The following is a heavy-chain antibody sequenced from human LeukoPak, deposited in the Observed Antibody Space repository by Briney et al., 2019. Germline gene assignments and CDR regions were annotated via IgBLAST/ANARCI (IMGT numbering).Heavy chain of an antibody. CDR1: GFTFDDYT. CDR2: IGWDSDSK. V-gene: IGHV3-43*01. CDR3: AKDRSRSYSSFDS. D-gene: IGHD5-18*01. Sequence: GGSLRLSCAASGFTFDDYTMHWVRQVPGKGLEWVSVIGWDSDSKYYLESVKGRFTISRDNSKNSLYLQMNSLRTEDTAIYYCAKDRSRSYSSFDSWGQGTLVTVSS. J-gene: IGHJ4*02.